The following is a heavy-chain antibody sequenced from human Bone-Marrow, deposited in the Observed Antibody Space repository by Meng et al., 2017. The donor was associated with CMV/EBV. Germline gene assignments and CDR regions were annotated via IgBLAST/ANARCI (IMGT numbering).Heavy chain of an antibody. J-gene: IGHJ6*02. CDR1: GFTFDDYT. D-gene: IGHD3-3*01. CDR3: AKDRGTIFGVVIISSGMDV. Sequence: GESLKISCAASGFTFDDYTMHWVRQAPGKGLEWVSLISWDGGSTYYADSVKGRFTISRDNSKNSLYLQMNSLRTEDTALYYCAKDRGTIFGVVIISSGMDVWGQGTTVTVSS. CDR2: ISWDGGST. V-gene: IGHV3-43*01.